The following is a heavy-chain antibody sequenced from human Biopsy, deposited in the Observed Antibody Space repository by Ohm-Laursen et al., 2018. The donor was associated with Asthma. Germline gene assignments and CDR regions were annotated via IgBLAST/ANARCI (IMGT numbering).Heavy chain of an antibody. CDR2: ISSSGSTK. CDR3: SRGLESSDRGPFYFFALDV. Sequence: SLRLSCAASGFSFSDYYMTWMRQAPGKGLEGVSSISSSGSTKYTAKSVQGRFTISRDNTQKSLFLQMNSLRAEDTAISFCSRGLESSDRGPFYFFALDVWGQGTTVAVS. CDR1: GFSFSDYY. J-gene: IGHJ6*02. D-gene: IGHD6-25*01. V-gene: IGHV3-11*01.